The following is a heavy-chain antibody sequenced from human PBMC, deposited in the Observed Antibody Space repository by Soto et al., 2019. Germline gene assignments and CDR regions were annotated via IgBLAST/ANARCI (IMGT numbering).Heavy chain of an antibody. Sequence: QVPLVESGGGVVQPGRSLRLSCAASGFTFSSYGMHWVRQAPGKGLEWVAVISYDGSNKYYADSVKGRFTISRDNSKNTLYLQMNSLRAEDTAVYYCAKDRGIAVAGYFDYWGQGTLVTVSS. CDR2: ISYDGSNK. CDR3: AKDRGIAVAGYFDY. D-gene: IGHD6-19*01. CDR1: GFTFSSYG. J-gene: IGHJ4*02. V-gene: IGHV3-30*18.